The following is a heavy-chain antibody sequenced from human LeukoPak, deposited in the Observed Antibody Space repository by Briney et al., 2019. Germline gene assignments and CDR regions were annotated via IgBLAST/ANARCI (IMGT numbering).Heavy chain of an antibody. CDR2: IKQDGSEK. D-gene: IGHD3-10*01. V-gene: IGHV3-7*03. CDR1: GFNFSSYW. CDR3: ARDRRGPFDY. J-gene: IGHJ4*02. Sequence: GGSLRLSCAASGFNFSSYWMTWVRQAPGKGLEWVANIKQDGSEKYYVDSLKGRFTISRDNARNSLYLQMNSLRADDTGVYYCARDRRGPFDYWGQGTLVTVSS.